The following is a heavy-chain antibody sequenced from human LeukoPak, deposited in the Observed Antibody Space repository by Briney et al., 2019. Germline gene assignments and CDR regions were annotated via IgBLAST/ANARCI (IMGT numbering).Heavy chain of an antibody. CDR1: GFTFSSYW. CDR2: INQDGSEK. J-gene: IGHJ4*02. CDR3: AFGSYSDSSGSLFDY. Sequence: PGGSLRLSCAASGFTFSSYWMSWVRQAPGKGLEWVANINQDGSEKNFVDSVKGRFTISRDNAKNSLYLQMNSLRAEDTAVYYCAFGSYSDSSGSLFDYWGQGTLVTVSS. D-gene: IGHD3-22*01. V-gene: IGHV3-7*01.